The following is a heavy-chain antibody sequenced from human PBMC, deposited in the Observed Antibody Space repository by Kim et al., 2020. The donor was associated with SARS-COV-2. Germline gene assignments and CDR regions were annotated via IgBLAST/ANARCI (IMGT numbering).Heavy chain of an antibody. V-gene: IGHV4-39*01. CDR1: GGSISSSSYY. Sequence: SETLSLTCTVSGGSISSSSYYWGWIRQPPGKGLEWIGSIYYSGSTYYNPSLKSRVTISVDTSKNQFSLKLSSVTAADTAVYYCARQISADYYDSSGYYYGGGPFDYWGQGTLVTVSS. CDR3: ARQISADYYDSSGYYYGGGPFDY. CDR2: IYYSGST. D-gene: IGHD3-22*01. J-gene: IGHJ4*02.